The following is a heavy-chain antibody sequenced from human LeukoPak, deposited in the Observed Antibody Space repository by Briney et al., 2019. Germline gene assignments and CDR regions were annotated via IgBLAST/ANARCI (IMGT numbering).Heavy chain of an antibody. Sequence: PGGSLRLSCAASGFTFSSYAMSWVRQAPGKGLEWVSAISGSGGSTYYADSVKGRFTISRDNSKNTLYLQMNSLRAEDTAVYYCARLGWNRNYYGSGSYGFDYWGQGTLVTVSS. J-gene: IGHJ4*02. D-gene: IGHD3-10*01. CDR3: ARLGWNRNYYGSGSYGFDY. V-gene: IGHV3-23*01. CDR2: ISGSGGST. CDR1: GFTFSSYA.